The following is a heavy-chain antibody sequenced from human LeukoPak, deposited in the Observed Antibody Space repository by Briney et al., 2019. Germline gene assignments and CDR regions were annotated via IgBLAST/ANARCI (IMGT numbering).Heavy chain of an antibody. V-gene: IGHV4-30-2*01. J-gene: IGHJ4*02. D-gene: IGHD3-22*01. CDR1: GGSVSSGGYS. CDR3: ARTPPYYVSSGYVYYFDY. Sequence: PSETLSLTCAVSGGSVSSGGYSWSWIRQPPGKGLDWIGYIYHSGTTYYNPSLKSRVTISSYGSNNQFSLNLTSVTAADTAVYYCARTPPYYVSSGYVYYFDYWGQGTLVTVSS. CDR2: IYHSGTT.